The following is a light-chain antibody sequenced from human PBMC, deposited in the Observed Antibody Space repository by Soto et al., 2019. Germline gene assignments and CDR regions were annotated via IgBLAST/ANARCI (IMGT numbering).Light chain of an antibody. V-gene: IGKV3-20*01. J-gene: IGKJ2*03. Sequence: EIVLTQSPGTLSLSPGERVTLSCRASQSVSSNYLAWYQQKPGQAPRLLIYATSSRATGIPDRFSGSGSGTDFTLTISRLEPEDFAVYYGQQYGNSPRYSFGQWTKLEIK. CDR3: QQYGNSPRYS. CDR2: ATS. CDR1: QSVSSNY.